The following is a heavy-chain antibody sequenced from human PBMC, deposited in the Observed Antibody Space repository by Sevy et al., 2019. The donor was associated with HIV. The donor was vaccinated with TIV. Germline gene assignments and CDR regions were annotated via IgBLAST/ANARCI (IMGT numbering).Heavy chain of an antibody. J-gene: IGHJ4*02. CDR1: GFSFSTYA. D-gene: IGHD3-3*01. Sequence: GGSLRLSCAASGFSFSTYAMTWVRQAPGKGLEWVSGISGSGTSTYYTDSVKGRFTNSRDNSKNTVYLQMNNLRAEDTAVYYCGKVSIFGVGGFYDYWGQGTLVTVSS. CDR3: GKVSIFGVGGFYDY. V-gene: IGHV3-23*01. CDR2: ISGSGTST.